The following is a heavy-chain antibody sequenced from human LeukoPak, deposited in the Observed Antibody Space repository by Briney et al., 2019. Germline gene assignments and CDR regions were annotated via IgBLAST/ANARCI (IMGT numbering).Heavy chain of an antibody. Sequence: PGGSLRLSRAASGFTFSSYSMNWVRQAPGKGLEWVSSISSSSSYIYYADSVKGRFTISRDNAKNSLYLQMNSLRAEDTAVYYCARDGGYSSSWYDYWGQGTLVTVSS. CDR3: ARDGGYSSSWYDY. V-gene: IGHV3-21*01. J-gene: IGHJ4*02. CDR1: GFTFSSYS. D-gene: IGHD6-13*01. CDR2: ISSSSSYI.